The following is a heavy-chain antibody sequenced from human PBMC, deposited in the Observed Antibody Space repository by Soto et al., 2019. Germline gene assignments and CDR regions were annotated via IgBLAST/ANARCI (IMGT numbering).Heavy chain of an antibody. CDR2: INDRGTV. CDR3: AREARGSGWIAWFFDL. Sequence: QVHLQGSDPRLVKPSGTVSLTCVVSGDSIKSGSSWWSWVRQSPGKGLEWIGEINDRGTVTYNPSLESRVTMSVDRSKNQFSLNLTSVTAADTAVYYCAREARGSGWIAWFFDLWGRGTVVAVSS. J-gene: IGHJ2*01. V-gene: IGHV4-4*02. CDR1: GDSIKSGSSW. D-gene: IGHD2-21*01.